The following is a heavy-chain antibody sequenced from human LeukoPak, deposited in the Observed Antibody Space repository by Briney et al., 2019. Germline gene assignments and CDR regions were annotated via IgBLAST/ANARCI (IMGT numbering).Heavy chain of an antibody. Sequence: GASVKVSCKASGYTFTSYGIRWVRQAPGQGLEWMGWISAYNGNTNYAQKFQGRVTMTRDTSISTAYMELSRLRSDDTAVYYCARDGWELRGVWLDPWGQGTLVTVSS. D-gene: IGHD1-26*01. J-gene: IGHJ5*02. CDR1: GYTFTSYG. CDR2: ISAYNGNT. CDR3: ARDGWELRGVWLDP. V-gene: IGHV1-18*01.